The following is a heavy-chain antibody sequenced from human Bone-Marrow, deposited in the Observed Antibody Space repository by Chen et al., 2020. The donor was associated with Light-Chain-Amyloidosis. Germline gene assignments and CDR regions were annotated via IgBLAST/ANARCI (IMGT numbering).Heavy chain of an antibody. CDR1: GYTFTDSC. Sequence: EVQLAQSGPEVKTTGATVKISCKVSGYTFTDSCFHWVQQAPGQGLEWVGFVDPEDGKTVYAEKFQGRVTITADTSTATVYMQLSSLRSADTAVYYCATEFGITGLGAAYWGQGTLVTVSS. V-gene: IGHV1-69-2*01. J-gene: IGHJ4*02. CDR2: VDPEDGKT. CDR3: ATEFGITGLGAAY. D-gene: IGHD1-20*01.